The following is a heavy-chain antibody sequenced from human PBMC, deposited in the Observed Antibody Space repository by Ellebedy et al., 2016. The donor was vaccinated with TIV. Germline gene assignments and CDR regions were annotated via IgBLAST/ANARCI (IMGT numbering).Heavy chain of an antibody. D-gene: IGHD6-13*01. J-gene: IGHJ4*02. Sequence: GSLRLSCAVYGGSFSGYYWSWVRQPPGKGLEWIGEVNQSGRTNYHPSLKGRVTISVDTSKNQFSLRLSSVTAADTAVYYCAEGRSGWYYFDYWGQGTLVTVSS. CDR1: GGSFSGYY. CDR3: AEGRSGWYYFDY. V-gene: IGHV4-34*01. CDR2: VNQSGRT.